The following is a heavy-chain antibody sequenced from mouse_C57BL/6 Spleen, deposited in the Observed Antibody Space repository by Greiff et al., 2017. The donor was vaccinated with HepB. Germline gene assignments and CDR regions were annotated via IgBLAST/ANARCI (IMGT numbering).Heavy chain of an antibody. Sequence: VQLKESGGDLVKPGGSLKLSCAASGFTFSSYGMSWVRQTPDKRLEWVATISSGGSYTYYPDSVKGRFTISRDNAKNTLYLQMSSLKSEDTAMYYCASSWGTARTNAMDYWGQGTSVTVSS. J-gene: IGHJ4*01. CDR2: ISSGGSYT. CDR3: ASSWGTARTNAMDY. CDR1: GFTFSSYG. D-gene: IGHD3-2*01. V-gene: IGHV5-6*01.